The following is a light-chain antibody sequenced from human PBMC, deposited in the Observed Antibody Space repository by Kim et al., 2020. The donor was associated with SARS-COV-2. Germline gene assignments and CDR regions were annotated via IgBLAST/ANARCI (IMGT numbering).Light chain of an antibody. CDR3: AVWDDSLNGRV. J-gene: IGLJ3*02. Sequence: QSVLTQPPSVSEAPRQRVTISCSGSSSNIGKNAVGWYQQFPGKAPKLLIYYDDLLPSGVSDRFSGSKSGTSASLAISGLQSEDEADYYCAVWDDSLNGRVFGGGTQLTVL. CDR2: YDD. CDR1: SSNIGKNA. V-gene: IGLV1-36*01.